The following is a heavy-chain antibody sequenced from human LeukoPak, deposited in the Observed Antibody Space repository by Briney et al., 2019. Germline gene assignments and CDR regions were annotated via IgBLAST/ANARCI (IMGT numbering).Heavy chain of an antibody. D-gene: IGHD5-24*01. CDR1: DDSITMYY. J-gene: IGHJ6*03. CDR2: VDHTGST. Sequence: SETLSLTCSVSDDSITMYYWTWIRQPPGKGLEWIGYVDHTGSTNFNPSLNGRVSISRDTTKNLFSLRLRSVTAADTAVYFCARGRVSSSTWYSTYYNYLYMDVWGKETTVNV. CDR3: ARGRVSSSTWYSTYYNYLYMDV. V-gene: IGHV4-59*01.